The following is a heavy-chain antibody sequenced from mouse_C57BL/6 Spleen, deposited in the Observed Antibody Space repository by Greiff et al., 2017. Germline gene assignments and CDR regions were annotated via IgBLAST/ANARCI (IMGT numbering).Heavy chain of an antibody. Sequence: VQLQQPGAELVMPGASVKLSCKASGYTFTSYWMHWVKQRPGQGLEWIGEIDPSDSYTNYNQKFKGKSTLPVDKSSSTAYMQLSSLTSEDSAVYYCARWDGGGSSFFDYWGQGTTLTVSS. V-gene: IGHV1-69*01. J-gene: IGHJ2*01. CDR2: IDPSDSYT. CDR3: ARWDGGGSSFFDY. CDR1: GYTFTSYW. D-gene: IGHD1-1*01.